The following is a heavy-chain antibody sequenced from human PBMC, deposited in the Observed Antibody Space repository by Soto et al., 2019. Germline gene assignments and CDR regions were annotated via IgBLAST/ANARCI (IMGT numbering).Heavy chain of an antibody. CDR3: ARGPVGDGYVFDY. CDR2: INAGNGNT. J-gene: IGHJ4*02. Sequence: QVQLVQSGAEVKKPGASVKVSCKASGCTFTSYAMHWVRQAPGQRLEWMGWINAGNGNTKYSQKFQGRVTITRDTSASTAYMELSSLRSEDTAVYYCARGPVGDGYVFDYWGQGTLVTVSS. V-gene: IGHV1-3*01. CDR1: GCTFTSYA. D-gene: IGHD3-16*01.